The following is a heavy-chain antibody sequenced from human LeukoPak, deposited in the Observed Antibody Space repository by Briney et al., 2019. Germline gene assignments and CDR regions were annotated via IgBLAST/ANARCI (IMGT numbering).Heavy chain of an antibody. J-gene: IGHJ5*02. V-gene: IGHV3-30-3*01. CDR3: ARLSSSWYGVDP. CDR1: GFTFSSYA. D-gene: IGHD6-13*01. CDR2: ISYDGSDK. Sequence: PGGSLRLSCAASGFTFSSYAMHWVRQAPAKGLEWVAVISYDGSDKYYADSVKGRFTISRDNAKNSLYLQMNSLRAEDTAVYYCARLSSSWYGVDPWGQGTLVTVSS.